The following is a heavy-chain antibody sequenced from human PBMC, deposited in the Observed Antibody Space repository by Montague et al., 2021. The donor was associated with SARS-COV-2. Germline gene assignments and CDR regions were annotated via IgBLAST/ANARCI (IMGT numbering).Heavy chain of an antibody. CDR2: IYYSGST. V-gene: IGHV4-39*07. CDR3: ARDIRIPMLIVIQGYGMDV. J-gene: IGHJ6*02. CDR1: GGSISSGSSY. D-gene: IGHD3-22*01. Sequence: SETLSLTCTVSGGSISSGSSYWGWIRQPPGMGLEWIGSIYYSGSTYYXPSLKSRITISVDTSKNQFSLRLTSVTAADTAVYYCARDIRIPMLIVIQGYGMDVWGQGTTVTVSS.